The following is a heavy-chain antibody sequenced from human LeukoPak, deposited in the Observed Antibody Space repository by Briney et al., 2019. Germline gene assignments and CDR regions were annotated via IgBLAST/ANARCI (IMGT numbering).Heavy chain of an antibody. Sequence: NPSETLSLTCTVSGGPISSYYWSWIRQPPGKGLEWIGYIYYSGSTNYNPSLKSRVTISVDTSKNQFSLKLSSVTAADTAVYYCARGGTLIAAAVWLDPWGQGTLVTVSS. V-gene: IGHV4-59*08. CDR2: IYYSGST. J-gene: IGHJ5*02. CDR1: GGPISSYY. D-gene: IGHD6-13*01. CDR3: ARGGTLIAAAVWLDP.